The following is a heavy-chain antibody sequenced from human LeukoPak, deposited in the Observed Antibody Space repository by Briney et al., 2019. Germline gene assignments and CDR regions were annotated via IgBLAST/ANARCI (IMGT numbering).Heavy chain of an antibody. J-gene: IGHJ5*01. CDR2: INPSGGST. CDR1: GYTFTSYY. V-gene: IGHV1-46*01. CDR3: AASRLGSSGWFDY. Sequence: GSSVKVSCKASGYTFTSYYMHWVRQAPGQGLEWMGIINPSGGSTSYAQKFQGRVTMTRDMSTSTVYMELSSLRSEDTAVFYCAASRLGSSGWFDYWGQGTLVTVSS. D-gene: IGHD6-19*01.